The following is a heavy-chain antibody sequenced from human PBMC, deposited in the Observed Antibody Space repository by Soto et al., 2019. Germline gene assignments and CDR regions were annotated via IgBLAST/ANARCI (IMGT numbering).Heavy chain of an antibody. J-gene: IGHJ4*02. CDR3: AKDRDYPRDQFHY. CDR1: GFTFTYYA. Sequence: SGGSVRLSCTASGFTFTYYAFSWVRQAPGKGLEWVSAISANGQGIYYADSVRGRFTISRDNSKNTVFLHMDSLRAEDTAVYYCAKDRDYPRDQFHYWGQGTLVTVSS. D-gene: IGHD2-2*01. CDR2: ISANGQGI. V-gene: IGHV3-23*01.